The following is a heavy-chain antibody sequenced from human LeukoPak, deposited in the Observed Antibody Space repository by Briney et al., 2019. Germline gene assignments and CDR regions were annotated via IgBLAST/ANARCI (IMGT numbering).Heavy chain of an antibody. CDR1: GGSISSYY. CDR3: ARHDARRGVALNY. CDR2: IYTSGST. V-gene: IGHV4-4*09. D-gene: IGHD2-15*01. Sequence: SETLSLTCTVSGGSISSYYWSWIRQPPGKGLEWIGYIYTSGSTNYNPSLKSRVTISVDTSKNQFSLKLSSVTAADTAVYYCARHDARRGVALNYWGQGTLVTVSS. J-gene: IGHJ4*02.